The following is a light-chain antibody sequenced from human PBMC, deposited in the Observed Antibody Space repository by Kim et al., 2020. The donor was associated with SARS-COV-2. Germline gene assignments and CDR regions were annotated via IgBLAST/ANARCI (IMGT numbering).Light chain of an antibody. V-gene: IGKV3-20*01. Sequence: SPGERATLSCRASQSIRSSNLAWYQQKPGQPPRLLIYGASSRAPVIPERFSGSGSGTDFTLTISRLEPEDFAVYYCQQYGSSPRTFGQGTKVDSK. CDR3: QQYGSSPRT. CDR2: GAS. J-gene: IGKJ1*01. CDR1: QSIRSSN.